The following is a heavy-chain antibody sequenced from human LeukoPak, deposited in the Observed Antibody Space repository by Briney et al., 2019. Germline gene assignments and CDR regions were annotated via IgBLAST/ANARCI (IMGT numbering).Heavy chain of an antibody. J-gene: IGHJ5*02. Sequence: XIRQPPGKGLEWXXEINHSGSTNYNPSLKSRVTISVDTSKNQFSLKLSSVTAADTAVYYCARGRLDCSGGSCYSPGFDPWGQGTLVTVSS. CDR3: ARGRLDCSGGSCYSPGFDP. V-gene: IGHV4-34*01. D-gene: IGHD2-15*01. CDR2: INHSGST.